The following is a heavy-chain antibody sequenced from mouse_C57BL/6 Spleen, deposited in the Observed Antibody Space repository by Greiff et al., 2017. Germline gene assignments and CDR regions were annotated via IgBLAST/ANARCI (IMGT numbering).Heavy chain of an antibody. Sequence: VHVKQSGTVLARPGASVKMSCKTSGYTFTSYWMHWVKQRPGQGLEWIGAIYPGNSDTSYNQKFKGKAKLTAVTSASTAYMELSSLTNEDSAVYYCTASTVVATDYAMDYWGQGTSVTVSS. CDR1: GYTFTSYW. J-gene: IGHJ4*01. CDR3: TASTVVATDYAMDY. V-gene: IGHV1-5*01. D-gene: IGHD1-1*01. CDR2: IYPGNSDT.